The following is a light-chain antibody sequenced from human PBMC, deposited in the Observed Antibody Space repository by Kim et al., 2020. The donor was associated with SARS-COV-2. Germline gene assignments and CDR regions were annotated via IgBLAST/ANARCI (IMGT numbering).Light chain of an antibody. CDR2: DVT. V-gene: IGLV2-8*01. CDR1: SSDVGDYNV. J-gene: IGLJ3*02. Sequence: SPGQYVTISCTGTSSDVGDYNVVCWYQHQPVKAPHLIIYDVTRRASGVPDRFSGSKSGNTASLTVSGLQAEDEAEYYCTSYAGRVMFGGGTQLTVL. CDR3: TSYAGRVM.